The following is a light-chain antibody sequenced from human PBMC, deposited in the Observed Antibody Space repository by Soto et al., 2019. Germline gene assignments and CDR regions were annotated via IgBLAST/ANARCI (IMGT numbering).Light chain of an antibody. CDR2: DVS. V-gene: IGLV2-11*01. CDR3: CSYAGSYVYV. CDR1: GSGLGHYNS. Sequence: QSALTQPRSVSGSPGQSVTISCTGTGSGLGHYNSVSWYQYHPGKASKLIIFDVSERPAGVPDRFSGSKSANTASLTISGLQVEDEADYYCCSYAGSYVYVFGTGTKVTVL. J-gene: IGLJ1*01.